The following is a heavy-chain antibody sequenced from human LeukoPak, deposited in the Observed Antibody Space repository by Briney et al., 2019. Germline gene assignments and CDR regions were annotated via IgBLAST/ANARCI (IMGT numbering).Heavy chain of an antibody. CDR3: ARLSRGYGNDNEAYYFDY. V-gene: IGHV5-51*01. Sequence: GESLKISCKDSGYSFSIYWIGWVRQMPGKGLEWMGIIYPGDSDTRYSPSFQGQVTISADKSISTAYLQWSSLKASDTAMYFCARLSRGYGNDNEAYYFDYWGQGTLVTVSS. CDR1: GYSFSIYW. CDR2: IYPGDSDT. J-gene: IGHJ4*02. D-gene: IGHD6-25*01.